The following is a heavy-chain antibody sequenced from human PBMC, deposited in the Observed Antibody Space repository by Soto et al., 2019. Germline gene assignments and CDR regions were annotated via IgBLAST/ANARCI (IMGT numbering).Heavy chain of an antibody. CDR3: ARGFSFSDNSDNDRIYFYYGLNV. V-gene: IGHV4-4*02. CDR1: GGAITTGHW. D-gene: IGHD2-15*01. CDR2: IYQSGIT. Sequence: SETLSLTCAVSGGAITTGHWWTWVRQSPGKELEWIGEIYQSGITNYNPSLNSRLSISMDQSKNQFSLKLTSVTAADTALYFCARGFSFSDNSDNDRIYFYYGLNVWGQGTTVTVSS. J-gene: IGHJ6*02.